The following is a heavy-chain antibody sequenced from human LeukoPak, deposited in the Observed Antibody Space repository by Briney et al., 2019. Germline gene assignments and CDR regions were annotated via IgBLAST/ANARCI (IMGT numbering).Heavy chain of an antibody. Sequence: ASVKVSFKASGGTFSIYAISWVRQAPGQGGEWMGGIIPIFGTANYTQKFQGRVTITADESTSTAYMELSSLRSEDTAVYYCARDFQYQLLPNWFDPWGQGTLVTVSS. CDR1: GGTFSIYA. J-gene: IGHJ5*02. D-gene: IGHD2-2*01. CDR3: ARDFQYQLLPNWFDP. V-gene: IGHV1-69*01. CDR2: IIPIFGTA.